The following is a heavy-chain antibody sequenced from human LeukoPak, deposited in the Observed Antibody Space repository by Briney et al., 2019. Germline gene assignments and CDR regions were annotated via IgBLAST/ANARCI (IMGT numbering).Heavy chain of an antibody. CDR3: ARGFSYYYDSSDYFYFDY. CDR2: FYHSGST. V-gene: IGHV4-38-2*02. Sequence: SETLSLTCTVSGYSISRGYYWGWIRQPPGKGLEWIGSFYHSGSTYYNPSLKSRVTISVDTSKNQFSLKLSSVTAADTAVYYCARGFSYYYDSSDYFYFDYWGQGTLVTVSS. D-gene: IGHD3-22*01. CDR1: GYSISRGYY. J-gene: IGHJ4*02.